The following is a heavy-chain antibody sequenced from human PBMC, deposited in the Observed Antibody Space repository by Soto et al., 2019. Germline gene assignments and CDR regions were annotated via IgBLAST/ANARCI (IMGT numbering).Heavy chain of an antibody. CDR1: GGSISGYY. CDR3: ARDLWGYCGTDCYPLDV. V-gene: IGHV4-59*01. J-gene: IGHJ6*02. Sequence: SETLSLTCTVSGGSISGYYWSWIRQPPGKGLEWIGYMYNTGSTVYNPSFKSRVTISVDTSKNQFSLKLSSVTAADTAVYYCARDLWGYCGTDCYPLDVWGQGTTVTVS. D-gene: IGHD2-21*02. CDR2: MYNTGST.